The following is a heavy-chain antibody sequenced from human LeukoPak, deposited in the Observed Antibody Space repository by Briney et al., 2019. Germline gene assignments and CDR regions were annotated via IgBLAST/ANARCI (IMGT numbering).Heavy chain of an antibody. D-gene: IGHD3-3*01. V-gene: IGHV1-46*01. CDR1: GYTFTSYY. Sequence: ASVKVSYKASGYTFTSYYMHWVRQAPGQGLEWMGIINPSGGSTSYTQKFQGRVTMTRDTSTSTVYMELSSLRSEDTAVYYCAREGFPPKISDFWSGLGPYYYYGMDVWGQGTTVTVSS. CDR2: INPSGGST. CDR3: AREGFPPKISDFWSGLGPYYYYGMDV. J-gene: IGHJ6*02.